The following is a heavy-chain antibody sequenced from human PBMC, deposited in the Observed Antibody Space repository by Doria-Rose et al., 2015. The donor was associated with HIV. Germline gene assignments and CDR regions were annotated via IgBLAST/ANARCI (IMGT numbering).Heavy chain of an antibody. CDR1: GVSLSSPGMG. CDR2: IFSDDER. J-gene: IGHJ4*02. Sequence: TLKESGPVLVKPTETLTLTCTVSGVSLSSPGMGVSWIRQPPGKALEWLANIFSDDERSYQTSLQSRLTISRGTSKSQVVLTMTDMDPVDTATYYCARIKSSRWYHKYYFDFWGQGTLVIVSA. CDR3: ARIKSSRWYHKYYFDF. V-gene: IGHV2-26*01. D-gene: IGHD6-13*01.